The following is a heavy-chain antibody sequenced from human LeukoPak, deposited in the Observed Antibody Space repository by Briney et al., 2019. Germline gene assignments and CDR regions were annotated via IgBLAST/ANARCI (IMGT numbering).Heavy chain of an antibody. CDR3: ARSDPDRSSFFPLDY. J-gene: IGHJ4*02. CDR1: GYTFTSYG. D-gene: IGHD6-6*01. V-gene: IGHV1-18*01. CDR2: ISAYHGNT. Sequence: ASVKDSCKASGYTFTSYGISWVRQAPGQGLEGMGWISAYHGNTNYAQKLQGRVTTTTDTSTNPAYMELRSLRSDGTAVYYCARSDPDRSSFFPLDYWGQGTLVTVSS.